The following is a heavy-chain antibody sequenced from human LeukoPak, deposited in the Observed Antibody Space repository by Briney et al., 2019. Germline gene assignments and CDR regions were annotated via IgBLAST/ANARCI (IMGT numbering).Heavy chain of an antibody. D-gene: IGHD3-9*01. V-gene: IGHV5-51*01. CDR2: IYPGDSDT. Sequence: GESLKISCKGSGHSFTSYWIGWVRQMPGKGLDWMGIIYPGDSDTRYSPSFQGQVTISADKSISTAYLQWSSLKASDTAMYYCARRQTHNYDILTGPFDYWGQGALVTVSS. CDR3: ARRQTHNYDILTGPFDY. CDR1: GHSFTSYW. J-gene: IGHJ4*02.